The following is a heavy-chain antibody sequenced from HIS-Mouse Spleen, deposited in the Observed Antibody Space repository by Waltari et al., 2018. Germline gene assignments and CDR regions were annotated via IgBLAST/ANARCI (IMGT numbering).Heavy chain of an antibody. CDR3: ARDGGTGDFDY. D-gene: IGHD7-27*01. J-gene: IGHJ4*02. V-gene: IGHV3-7*01. CDR2: RKQDGSEK. Sequence: EVQLVESGGGLVQPGGSLRLSCAASGFTFSSYWMSLVRQAPGKGLNWVANRKQDGSEKYYVDSVKGRFTISRDNAKNSLYLQMNSLRAEDTAVYYCARDGGTGDFDYWGQGTLVTVSS. CDR1: GFTFSSYW.